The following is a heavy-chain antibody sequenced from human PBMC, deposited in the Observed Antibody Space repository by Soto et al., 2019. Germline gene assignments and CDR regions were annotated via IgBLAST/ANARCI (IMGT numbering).Heavy chain of an antibody. CDR3: ARSGDNYNVLDY. Sequence: PGGSLRLSCEGSGFTFSDYYMSWIRQAPGRGLEWISYSSNSGTFTRYSDSVKGRFYISRDNTKNFLYLQMNSLRAEDTAVYYCARSGDNYNVLDYWGQGTPVTSPQ. J-gene: IGHJ4*02. CDR2: SSNSGTFT. CDR1: GFTFSDYY. V-gene: IGHV3-11*06. D-gene: IGHD3-10*02.